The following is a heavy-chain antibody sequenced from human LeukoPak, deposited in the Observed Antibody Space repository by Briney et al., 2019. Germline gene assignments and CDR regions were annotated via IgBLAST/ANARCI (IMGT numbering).Heavy chain of an antibody. CDR2: IYTSGST. Sequence: QPGGSLRLTCAASGFSVSSTYMSWVRQAPGKGLEWVSLIYTSGSTFYADSVMGRFTISRDNSKNTLFLQMNSLRAEDSAVYYCTRDRAGTQSWVEFDLWGQGTRVTVSS. V-gene: IGHV3-66*03. D-gene: IGHD3-10*01. CDR1: GFSVSSTY. J-gene: IGHJ5*02. CDR3: TRDRAGTQSWVEFDL.